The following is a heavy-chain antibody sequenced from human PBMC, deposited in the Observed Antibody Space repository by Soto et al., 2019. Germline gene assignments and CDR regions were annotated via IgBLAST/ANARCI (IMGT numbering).Heavy chain of an antibody. CDR1: GGSISSYY. V-gene: IGHV4-59*08. J-gene: IGHJ6*02. D-gene: IGHD3-22*01. Sequence: PSETLSLTCTVSGGSISSYYWSWIRQPPGKGLEWIGYIYYSGSTNYNPSLKSRVTISVDTSKNQFSLKLSSVTAADTAVYYCARLRGGYDSSGYYYNYYYGMDVWGQGTTVTAP. CDR3: ARLRGGYDSSGYYYNYYYGMDV. CDR2: IYYSGST.